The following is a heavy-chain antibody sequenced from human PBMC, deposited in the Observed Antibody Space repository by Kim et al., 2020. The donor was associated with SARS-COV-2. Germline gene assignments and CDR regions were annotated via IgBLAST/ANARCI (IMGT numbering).Heavy chain of an antibody. J-gene: IGHJ4*02. CDR2: IIPIFGTA. CDR3: AREMVTRYYFDY. V-gene: IGHV1-69*13. Sequence: SVKVSCKASGGTFSSYAISWVRQAPGQGLEWMGGIIPIFGTANYAQKFQGRVTMTADESTSTAYMELSSLRSEDTAVYYCAREMVTRYYFDYLGQGTLVTVSS. CDR1: GGTFSSYA. D-gene: IGHD2-8*01.